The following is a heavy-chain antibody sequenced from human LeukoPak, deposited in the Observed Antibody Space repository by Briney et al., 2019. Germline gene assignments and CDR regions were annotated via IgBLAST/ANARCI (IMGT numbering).Heavy chain of an antibody. J-gene: IGHJ5*01. V-gene: IGHV3-48*03. CDR1: GFSLSSFQ. D-gene: IGHD2-8*01. Sequence: PGGSLRLSCAASGFSLSSFQMNWVLQAPGKGLEWISYISDSGTTEYYADSVKGRFTISRDNAKNSLYLQMNSLTGEDTALYYCARDGTTNRYNWFDSWGQGTLVTVSS. CDR3: ARDGTTNRYNWFDS. CDR2: ISDSGTTE.